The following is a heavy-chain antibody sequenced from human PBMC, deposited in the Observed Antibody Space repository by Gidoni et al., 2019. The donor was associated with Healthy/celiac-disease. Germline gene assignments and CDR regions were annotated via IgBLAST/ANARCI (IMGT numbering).Heavy chain of an antibody. Sequence: EVQLVQSGAEVNKPGESLKISCKGSGYSFTSYWIGWVRQMPGKGLEWMGIIYPGDSDTRYSPSFQGQVTISADKSISTAYLQWSSLKASDTAMYYCARHLYQPHNYYYYMDVWGKGTTVTVSS. CDR1: GYSFTSYW. CDR2: IYPGDSDT. CDR3: ARHLYQPHNYYYYMDV. J-gene: IGHJ6*03. V-gene: IGHV5-51*01. D-gene: IGHD2-2*01.